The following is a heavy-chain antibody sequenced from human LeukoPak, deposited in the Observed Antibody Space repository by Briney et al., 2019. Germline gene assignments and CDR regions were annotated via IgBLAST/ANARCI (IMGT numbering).Heavy chain of an antibody. D-gene: IGHD3-22*01. CDR3: ARWSVYYDSGGHAFDI. Sequence: GESLKISCKGSGYGFTSYWIGWVRQMPGKGLEWMGIIYPGDSDTRYSPSFQGQVTISADKSISTAYLQWSSLKASDTAMYYCARWSVYYDSGGHAFDIWGQGTMVTVSS. J-gene: IGHJ3*02. V-gene: IGHV5-51*01. CDR2: IYPGDSDT. CDR1: GYGFTSYW.